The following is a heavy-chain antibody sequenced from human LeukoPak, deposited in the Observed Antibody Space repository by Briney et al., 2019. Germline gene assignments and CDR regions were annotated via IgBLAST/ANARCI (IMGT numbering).Heavy chain of an antibody. CDR2: IYSSGST. Sequence: SETLSLTCTISGDSISSYYWSWIRQPAGKGLEWIGRIYSSGSTNYNPSLKSRVTMSVDTSKNQFFLKLSSVTAADTAVYYCAGYTYDSGNYLDSWGQGTLVTVSS. CDR1: GDSISSYY. CDR3: AGYTYDSGNYLDS. J-gene: IGHJ4*02. V-gene: IGHV4-4*07. D-gene: IGHD3-10*01.